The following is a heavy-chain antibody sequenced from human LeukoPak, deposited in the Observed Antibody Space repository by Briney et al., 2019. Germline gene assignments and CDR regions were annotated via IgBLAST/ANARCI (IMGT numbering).Heavy chain of an antibody. CDR1: GGSISSYY. Sequence: SETLSLTCTVSGGSISSYYWSWIREPPGEGLEWIGYIYYTGSHNYTPSLKSRVTISVDTSKNQFSLKLSSVTAADTAVYYCARQKSFDYWGQGTLVTVSS. V-gene: IGHV4-59*08. J-gene: IGHJ4*02. CDR2: IYYTGSH. CDR3: ARQKSFDY.